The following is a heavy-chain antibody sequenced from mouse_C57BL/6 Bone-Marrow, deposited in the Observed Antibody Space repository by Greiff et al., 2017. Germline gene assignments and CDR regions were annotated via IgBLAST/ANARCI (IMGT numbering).Heavy chain of an antibody. J-gene: IGHJ4*01. CDR1: GFTFSDFY. CDR3: ARDPITTVVGPYAMDY. D-gene: IGHD1-1*01. Sequence: EVMLVESGGGLVQSGRSLRLSCATSGFTFSDFYMEWVRQAPGKGLEWIAASRNKANDYTTEYSASVKGRFIVSGDTSQSILYLQMNALRAEDTAIYYCARDPITTVVGPYAMDYWGQGTSVTVSS. V-gene: IGHV7-1*01. CDR2: SRNKANDYTT.